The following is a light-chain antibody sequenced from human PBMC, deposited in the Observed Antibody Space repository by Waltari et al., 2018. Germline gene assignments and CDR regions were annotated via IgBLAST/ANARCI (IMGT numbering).Light chain of an antibody. CDR1: RAIASN. CDR2: DAS. V-gene: IGKV3-15*01. J-gene: IGKJ2*01. Sequence: EIVMTQSPATLSVSPGGGATLSCRASRAIASNVAWYQQRLGQPLRLLIFDASTRATGIPERFSGSWSGPEFTLTISSLQSEDSAVYFCQQFNTGYSFGQGTKLEI. CDR3: QQFNTGYS.